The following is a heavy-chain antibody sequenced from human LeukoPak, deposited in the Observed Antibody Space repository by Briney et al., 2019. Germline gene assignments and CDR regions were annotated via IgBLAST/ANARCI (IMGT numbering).Heavy chain of an antibody. CDR3: ARVVVPAAIGFDP. D-gene: IGHD2-2*02. Sequence: PGGSLRLSCAASGFTFSSYWMHWVRQAPGKGLVWVSRINSDGSSTSYADSVKGRFTISRDNAKDTLYLQMNSLRAEDTAVYYCARVVVPAAIGFDPWGQGTLVTVSS. J-gene: IGHJ5*02. CDR2: INSDGSST. CDR1: GFTFSSYW. V-gene: IGHV3-74*01.